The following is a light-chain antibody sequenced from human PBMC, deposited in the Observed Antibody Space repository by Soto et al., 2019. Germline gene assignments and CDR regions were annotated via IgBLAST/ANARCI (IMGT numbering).Light chain of an antibody. CDR3: LQAHIDPFT. Sequence: AIQMTQSPSSLSASVGDRVTITCRPSQAIRNNLGWYQQKPGKAPNLLIYAASSLQSGVPSRFSGSGSGTNFTLTISSLQPEDFATYFCLQAHIDPFTFGPGTKVDI. CDR1: QAIRNN. J-gene: IGKJ3*01. V-gene: IGKV1-6*01. CDR2: AAS.